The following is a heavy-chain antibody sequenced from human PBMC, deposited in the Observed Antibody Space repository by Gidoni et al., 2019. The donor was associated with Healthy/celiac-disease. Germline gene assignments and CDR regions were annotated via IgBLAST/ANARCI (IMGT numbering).Heavy chain of an antibody. CDR1: GFTFSSYS. Sequence: EVQLVESGGGLVKPGGPLGPPCAAPGFTFSSYSLTWVRQAPGKGLGWVSSISSSSSYIYYADSVKGRFTISRDNAKNSLYLQMNSLRAEDTAVYYCARDLLAAAGGYWGQGTLVTVSS. CDR2: ISSSSSYI. V-gene: IGHV3-21*01. D-gene: IGHD6-13*01. CDR3: ARDLLAAAGGY. J-gene: IGHJ4*02.